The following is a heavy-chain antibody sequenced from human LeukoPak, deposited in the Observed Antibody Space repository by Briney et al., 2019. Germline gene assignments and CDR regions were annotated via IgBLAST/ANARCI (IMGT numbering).Heavy chain of an antibody. CDR1: GFTFSSYW. J-gene: IGHJ6*02. D-gene: IGHD2-2*01. Sequence: GGSLRLSCAASGFTFSSYWMSWVRQAPGKGLEWVANIKQDGSEKYYVDSVKGRFTISRDNSKNTLYLQMNSLRAEDTAVYYCARDRAQMTSYYCYGMDVWGQGTTVTVSS. V-gene: IGHV3-7*01. CDR2: IKQDGSEK. CDR3: ARDRAQMTSYYCYGMDV.